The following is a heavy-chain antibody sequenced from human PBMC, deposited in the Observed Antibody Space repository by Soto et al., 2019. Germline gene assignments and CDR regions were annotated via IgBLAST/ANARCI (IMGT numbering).Heavy chain of an antibody. J-gene: IGHJ3*02. CDR1: GGSISSSSYY. V-gene: IGHV4-39*01. CDR2: IYYSGST. CDR3: AKSDSSGYLHAFDI. Sequence: QLQLQESGPGLVKPSETLSLTCTVSGGSISSSSYYWGWIRQSPGKGLEWIGSIYYSGSTYYNPSLKSRVTISVDTPKNQFSLKLSSVTAADTAVYYCAKSDSSGYLHAFDIWGQGTMVTVSS. D-gene: IGHD3-22*01.